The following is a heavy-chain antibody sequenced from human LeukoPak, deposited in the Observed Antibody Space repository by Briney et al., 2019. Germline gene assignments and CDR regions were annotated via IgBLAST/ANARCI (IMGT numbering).Heavy chain of an antibody. J-gene: IGHJ3*02. V-gene: IGHV1-2*06. CDR1: VYTLTRYY. CDR3: SRLCLYYYGSSGKDAFD. D-gene: IGHD3-22*01. Sequence: ASVKVSYKPSVYTLTRYYMHLVRQAPGQALEWMGRINPNRGGTNYAQKFQGRVTMTSDTSISTAHMALSRLSSDDQAVCYCSRLCLYYYGSSGKDAFD. CDR2: INPNRGGT.